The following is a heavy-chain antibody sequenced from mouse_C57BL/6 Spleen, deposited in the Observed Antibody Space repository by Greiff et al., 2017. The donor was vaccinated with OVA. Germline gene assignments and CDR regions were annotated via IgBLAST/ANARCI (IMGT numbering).Heavy chain of an antibody. V-gene: IGHV5-4*01. CDR1: GFTFSSYA. CDR2: ISDGGSYT. CDR3: AREGYYYGSSYVRGAMDY. Sequence: EVKLVESGGGLVKPGGSLKLSCAASGFTFSSYAMSWVRQTPEKRLEWVATISDGGSYTYYPDNVKGRFTISRDNAKNNLYLQMSHLKSEDTAMYYCAREGYYYGSSYVRGAMDYWGQGTSVTVSS. J-gene: IGHJ4*01. D-gene: IGHD1-1*01.